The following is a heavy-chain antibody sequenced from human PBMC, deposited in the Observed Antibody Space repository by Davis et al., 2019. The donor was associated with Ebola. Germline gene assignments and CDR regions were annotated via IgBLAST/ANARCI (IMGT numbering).Heavy chain of an antibody. D-gene: IGHD2/OR15-2a*01. CDR1: GYSFTSYY. J-gene: IGHJ6*02. Sequence: KVSRKGSGYSFTSYYITWVRQMPGKGLEWMGRIDPSDSHTNYSPSFQGHVTIPADKSNRTAYLQWSSLQASDTAMYYCARADYWGAYMDVWGEGTTFTVSS. CDR2: IDPSDSHT. V-gene: IGHV5-10-1*01. CDR3: ARADYWGAYMDV.